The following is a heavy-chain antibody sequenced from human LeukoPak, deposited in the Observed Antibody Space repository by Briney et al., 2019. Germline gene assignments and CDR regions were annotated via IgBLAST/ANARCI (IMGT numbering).Heavy chain of an antibody. Sequence: GGSLIPSCAASGFTFSSYAMNWVRQTPGKGLEWVSAISGGGGSTYYADSVKGRFTISRDNSKNTLYLQMNSLRAEDTAVYYCAKDHGSGSYEPNFDYWGQGTLVTVSS. V-gene: IGHV3-23*01. CDR2: ISGGGGST. D-gene: IGHD3-10*01. J-gene: IGHJ4*02. CDR3: AKDHGSGSYEPNFDY. CDR1: GFTFSSYA.